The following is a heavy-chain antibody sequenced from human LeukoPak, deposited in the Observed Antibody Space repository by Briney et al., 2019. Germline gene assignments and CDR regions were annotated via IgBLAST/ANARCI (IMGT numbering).Heavy chain of an antibody. Sequence: GGSLRLSCTASGFTFRSYAMNWVRQAPGKGLEWVSVISRNDCSTYYADSVRGRFTISRDNSKNTLFLQMNGLRAEDTAIYYCAKAMTSSTYYFDSWGQGTLVTVSS. D-gene: IGHD3-9*01. CDR2: ISRNDCST. V-gene: IGHV3-23*01. CDR1: GFTFRSYA. J-gene: IGHJ4*02. CDR3: AKAMTSSTYYFDS.